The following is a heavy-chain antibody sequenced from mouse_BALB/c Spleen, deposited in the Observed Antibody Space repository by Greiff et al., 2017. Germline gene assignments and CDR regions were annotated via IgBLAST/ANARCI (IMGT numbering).Heavy chain of an antibody. CDR2: INPYNGAT. V-gene: IGHV1-31*01. CDR1: GYSFTGYY. J-gene: IGHJ4*01. Sequence: EVQLQQSGPELVKPGASVKISCKASGYSFTGYYMHWVKQSHAKSLEWIGRINPYNGATSYNQNFKDKASLTVDKSSSTAYMELHSLTSEDSAVYYCAREEVRRGDYYAMDYWGQGTSVTVSS. D-gene: IGHD2-14*01. CDR3: AREEVRRGDYYAMDY.